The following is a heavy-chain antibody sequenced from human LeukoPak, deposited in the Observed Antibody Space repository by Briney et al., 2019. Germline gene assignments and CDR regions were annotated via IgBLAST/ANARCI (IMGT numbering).Heavy chain of an antibody. J-gene: IGHJ4*02. CDR3: AREDYDFWSGPDIG. CDR2: INHSGST. CDR1: GGSFSGYY. Sequence: PSETLSLTCAVYGGSFSGYYWSWIRQPPGKGLEWIGEINHSGSTNYNPSLKSRVTISVDTSKNQFSLKLSSVTAADTAVYYCAREDYDFWSGPDIGWGQGTLVTVSS. V-gene: IGHV4-34*01. D-gene: IGHD3-3*01.